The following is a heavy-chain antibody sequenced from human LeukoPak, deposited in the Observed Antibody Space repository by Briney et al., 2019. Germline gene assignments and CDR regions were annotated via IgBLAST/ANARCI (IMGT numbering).Heavy chain of an antibody. V-gene: IGHV3-30*02. CDR2: IGYDGTNK. Sequence: GGSLRLSCTASGYTFSNYGMHWVRQAPGKGLERVAFIGYDGTNKYYADSVKGRFTISRDNSKNTVYLQMNSLRAEDTAVYYCARATAYYMDVWGKGTTVTVSS. CDR3: ARATAYYMDV. J-gene: IGHJ6*03. D-gene: IGHD5-18*01. CDR1: GYTFSNYG.